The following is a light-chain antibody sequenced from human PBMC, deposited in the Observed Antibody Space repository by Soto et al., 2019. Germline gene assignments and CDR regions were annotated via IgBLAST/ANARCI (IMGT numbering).Light chain of an antibody. V-gene: IGLV1-44*01. CDR1: SSNIGSYT. J-gene: IGLJ2*01. CDR2: TNN. Sequence: QSVLTQPPSASGTPGQRVTISCSGSSSNIGSYTVNWYQQLPGTAPKLLMYTNNQRPSGVPDRFSGSKSGTSASLAISGLQSEDEADYYCAAWDDSLNGLVFGGGTKLTVL. CDR3: AAWDDSLNGLV.